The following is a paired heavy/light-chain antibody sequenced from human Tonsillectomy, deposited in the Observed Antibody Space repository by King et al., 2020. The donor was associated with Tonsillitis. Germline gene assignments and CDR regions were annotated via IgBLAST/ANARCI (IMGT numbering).Heavy chain of an antibody. Sequence: EVQLVQSGAEVKKPGESLRISCKGSGYSFTNYWISWVRQMPGKGLEWMGRIDPSDSYTTYSPSFQGHVTISADKSVGTSYLQWRSLKASDTAMYYCVRHLSGASRTPLSFWGQGTLVTVSS. V-gene: IGHV5-10-1*03. J-gene: IGHJ4*02. CDR1: GYSFTNYW. D-gene: IGHD1-1*01. CDR3: VRHLSGASRTPLSF. CDR2: IDPSDSYT.
Light chain of an antibody. V-gene: IGLV2-14*01. CDR3: SSYTSSSATSWV. CDR1: SGDIRNYNY. J-gene: IGLJ3*02. CDR2: DVS. Sequence: QSALTQPASVSGSPGQSITISCTGTSGDIRNYNYVTWYQQHPGKAPKLIIYDVSARPSGVSDRFSGSKSGNTASLTISGLQAEDEADYYCSSYTSSSATSWVFGGGTKLTVL.